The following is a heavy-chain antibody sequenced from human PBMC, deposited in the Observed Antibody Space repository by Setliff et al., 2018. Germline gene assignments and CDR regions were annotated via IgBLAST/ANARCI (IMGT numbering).Heavy chain of an antibody. V-gene: IGHV4-34*01. CDR3: RYWSGYYNNDY. J-gene: IGHJ4*02. CDR2: INDSGTT. D-gene: IGHD3-3*01. CDR1: GGSFSNYY. Sequence: SETLSLTCTVYGGSFSNYYWGWIRQSPGKGLEWIGEINDSGTTNYSPSPKSRVTISLDASTNQFSLKLRSVSAADTAVYYCRYWSGYYNNDYWGQGTLVTSPQ.